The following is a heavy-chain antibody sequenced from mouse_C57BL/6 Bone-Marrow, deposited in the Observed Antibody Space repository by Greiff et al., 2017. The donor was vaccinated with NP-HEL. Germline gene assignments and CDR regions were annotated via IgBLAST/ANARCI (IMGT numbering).Heavy chain of an antibody. CDR3: AREGYDDYASFDY. Sequence: QVQLKQPGAELVMPGASVKLSCKASGYTFTSYWMHWVKQRPGQGLEWIGEIYPSDSYTNYNQKFKGKSTLTVDKSSSTAYMQLSSLTSEDSAVYYCAREGYDDYASFDYWGQGTLVTVSA. D-gene: IGHD2-4*01. J-gene: IGHJ3*01. CDR2: IYPSDSYT. V-gene: IGHV1-69*01. CDR1: GYTFTSYW.